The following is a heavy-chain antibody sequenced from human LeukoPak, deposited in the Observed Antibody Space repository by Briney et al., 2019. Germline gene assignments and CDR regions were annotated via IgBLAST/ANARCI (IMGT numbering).Heavy chain of an antibody. V-gene: IGHV3-48*04. Sequence: GGSLRLSCAASGFTFSDYSTNWVRQAPGKGLEWVSYISDSSSTIYYADSVKGRFTISRDNSKNSLYLQMSSLRAEDTAVYYCARDYGGWHYFDYWGQGTLVTVSS. CDR2: ISDSSSTI. CDR3: ARDYGGWHYFDY. CDR1: GFTFSDYS. J-gene: IGHJ4*02. D-gene: IGHD6-19*01.